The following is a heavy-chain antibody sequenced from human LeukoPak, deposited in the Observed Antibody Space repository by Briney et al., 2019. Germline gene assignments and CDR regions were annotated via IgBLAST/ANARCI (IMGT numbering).Heavy chain of an antibody. V-gene: IGHV4-39*01. CDR1: GGSISSSSYY. D-gene: IGHD4-17*01. Sequence: PSETLSLTCTVSGGSISSSSYYWGWLRQPPGKGLEWIGTIYYSGSTYYNPSLKCRVTISVDTSKNQFSLKLSSVTAADTAVYYCARYRTTVTTAGLVAFDIWGQGTMVTVSS. CDR2: IYYSGST. CDR3: ARYRTTVTTAGLVAFDI. J-gene: IGHJ3*02.